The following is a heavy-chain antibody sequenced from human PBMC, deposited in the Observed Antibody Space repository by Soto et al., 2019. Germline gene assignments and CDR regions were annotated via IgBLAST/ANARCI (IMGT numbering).Heavy chain of an antibody. V-gene: IGHV3-23*01. Sequence: GSLRLSCAASGFTFSSHAMSWVRQAPGKGLEWVSAISGSGANTFYADSVKGRFTTSRDNSKNTLYLQMNSLRAEDTAIYYCAKGLPTYDYWGQGILVTVSS. CDR3: AKGLPTYDY. CDR1: GFTFSSHA. J-gene: IGHJ4*02. CDR2: ISGSGANT.